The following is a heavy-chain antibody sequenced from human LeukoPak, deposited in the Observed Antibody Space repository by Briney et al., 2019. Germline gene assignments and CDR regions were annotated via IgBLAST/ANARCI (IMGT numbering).Heavy chain of an antibody. CDR1: GGSISSSNW. CDR2: IYHSGST. Sequence: KPSETLSLTCAVSGGSISSSNWWSWVRQPPGKGLEWIGEIYHSGSTNYNPSLKSRVTISVDKSKNQFSLKLSSVTAADTAVYYCARDHRLGSGHTIKRYYYYMDVWGKGTTVTVSS. D-gene: IGHD6-19*01. V-gene: IGHV4-4*02. CDR3: ARDHRLGSGHTIKRYYYYMDV. J-gene: IGHJ6*03.